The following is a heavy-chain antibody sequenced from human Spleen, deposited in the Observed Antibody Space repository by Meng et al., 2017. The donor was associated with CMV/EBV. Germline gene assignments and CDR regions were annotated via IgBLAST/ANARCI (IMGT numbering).Heavy chain of an antibody. CDR3: ARRGGPYCTSTACPFDY. CDR1: GFTFSSYSMN. CDR2: IYYSGNT. J-gene: IGHJ4*02. D-gene: IGHD2-2*01. Sequence: ESLKISCAASGFTFSSYSMNWVRQAPGKGLEWIGSIYYSGNTYYSPSLKSRLTISIDMSKKQFSLTLSSATAADTSVYYCARRGGPYCTSTACPFDYWGQGTLVTVSS. V-gene: IGHV4-59*05.